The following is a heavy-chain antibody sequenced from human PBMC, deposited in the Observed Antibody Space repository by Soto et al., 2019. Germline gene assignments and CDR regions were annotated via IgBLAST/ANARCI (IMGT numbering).Heavy chain of an antibody. CDR1: GFTFSSYG. CDR3: VTYYYDSSGSDYY. CDR2: ISYDGSST. D-gene: IGHD3-22*01. V-gene: IGHV3-30*03. Sequence: TGGSLRLSCAASGFTFSSYGMHWVRQAPGKGLEWVAVISYDGSSTSYADSVKGRFTISRDNAKNTLYLQMNSLRAEDTAVYYCVTYYYDSSGSDYYWGQGTLVTVPQ. J-gene: IGHJ4*02.